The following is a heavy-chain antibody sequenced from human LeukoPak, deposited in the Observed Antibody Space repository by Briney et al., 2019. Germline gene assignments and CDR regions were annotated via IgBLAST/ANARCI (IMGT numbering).Heavy chain of an antibody. CDR3: ALRMITFGGVIADDAFDI. Sequence: GESLKISCKGSGYSFTSYWIGWVRQMPGKGLEWMGIIYPGDSDTRYSPSFQGQVTISADKSISTAYLQWSSLKASDTAMYYCALRMITFGGVIADDAFDIWGQGTMVTVSS. J-gene: IGHJ3*02. CDR2: IYPGDSDT. V-gene: IGHV5-51*01. CDR1: GYSFTSYW. D-gene: IGHD3-16*02.